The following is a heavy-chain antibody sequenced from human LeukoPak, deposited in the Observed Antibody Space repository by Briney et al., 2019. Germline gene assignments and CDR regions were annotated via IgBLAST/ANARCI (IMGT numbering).Heavy chain of an antibody. Sequence: GGSLRLSCSASGFIFSPYAMHWVRQAPGKGLEYVSSISSNGDSTYCADSVKDRFTISRDNSKNTVYLQMSSLRVDDTAVYYCVKDRWVDYWGQGTLVTVSS. CDR1: GFIFSPYA. D-gene: IGHD4-23*01. J-gene: IGHJ4*02. CDR3: VKDRWVDY. V-gene: IGHV3-64D*09. CDR2: ISSNGDST.